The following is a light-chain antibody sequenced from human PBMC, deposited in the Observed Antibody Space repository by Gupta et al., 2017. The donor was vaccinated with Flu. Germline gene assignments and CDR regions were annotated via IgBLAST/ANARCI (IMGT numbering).Light chain of an antibody. CDR2: WAS. Sequence: DIGFTQTPASLAVSPGERATVHCNSSQSTLETANNENYLAWYQQKPGQPPRLLISWASTRESGVPDRFSGSGSGTDFTLTISRLQAEDVAVYYCHHYYSSPPTFGQGTKLEIK. CDR3: HHYYSSPPT. V-gene: IGKV4-1*01. J-gene: IGKJ2*01. CDR1: QSTLETANNENY.